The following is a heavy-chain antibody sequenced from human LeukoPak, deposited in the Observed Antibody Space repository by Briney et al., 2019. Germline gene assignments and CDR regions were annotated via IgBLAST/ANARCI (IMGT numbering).Heavy chain of an antibody. V-gene: IGHV3-9*01. CDR1: GFTFDDYA. J-gene: IGHJ4*02. CDR2: ISWNSGSI. CDR3: ASTGYSSSWTHPQEAGY. D-gene: IGHD6-13*01. Sequence: GGSLRLSCAASGFTFDDYAMHWVRQAPGKGLEWVSGISWNSGSIGYADSVKGRFTISRDNAKNSLYLQMNSLRAEDTAVYYCASTGYSSSWTHPQEAGYWGQGTLVTVSS.